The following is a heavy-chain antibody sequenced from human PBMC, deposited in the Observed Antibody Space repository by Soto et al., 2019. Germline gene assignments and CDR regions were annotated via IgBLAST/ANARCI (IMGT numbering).Heavy chain of an antibody. Sequence: PGESLRISCKGSGCSFINYWIGWVRQMPRKGLEWMGIIYPGDSDTRYSPSFQGQVTISADKSISTAYLQWSSLKASDTAMYYCARPAAAIYSNFDYWGQGTLVTVSS. CDR3: ARPAAAIYSNFDY. CDR1: GCSFINYW. CDR2: IYPGDSDT. J-gene: IGHJ4*02. D-gene: IGHD2-2*01. V-gene: IGHV5-51*01.